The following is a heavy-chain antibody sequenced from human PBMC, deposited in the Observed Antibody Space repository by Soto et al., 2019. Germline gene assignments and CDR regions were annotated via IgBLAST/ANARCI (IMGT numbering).Heavy chain of an antibody. CDR1: GYTFNGYY. J-gene: IGHJ4*02. D-gene: IGHD3-22*01. CDR3: ARNYYDTSDRDYLDY. V-gene: IGHV1-2*02. CDR2: INPISGGT. Sequence: AASVKVSCKASGYTFNGYYIHWVRQAPGQGLEWMGWINPISGGTNYAQKFQGRVTMTRDTSIATVYMDLSRLKSDDTAVYYCARNYYDTSDRDYLDYCGQRTLVTVSS.